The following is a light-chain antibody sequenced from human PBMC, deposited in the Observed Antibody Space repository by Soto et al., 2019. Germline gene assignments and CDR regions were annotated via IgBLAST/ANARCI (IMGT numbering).Light chain of an antibody. CDR2: DVS. Sequence: HFPLLQPASVSGSPGQSITISCTGTSSDVGGYNYVSWYQHHPGKAPKLMIYDVSNRPSGVSNRFSGSKSGNTASLIISGLQAEDEADYYCSSYTSSSTLSTYVFGTGTKVTVL. J-gene: IGLJ1*01. V-gene: IGLV2-14*03. CDR1: SSDVGGYNY. CDR3: SSYTSSSTLSTYV.